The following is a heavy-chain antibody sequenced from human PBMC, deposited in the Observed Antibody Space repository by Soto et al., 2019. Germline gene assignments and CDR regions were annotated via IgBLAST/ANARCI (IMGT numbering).Heavy chain of an antibody. J-gene: IGHJ4*02. CDR1: GFTFSSYS. CDR2: ISSSSSYI. CDR3: ARPLMGYYGSGSALDY. V-gene: IGHV3-21*01. Sequence: PGGSLRLSCAASGFTFSSYSMNWVRQAPGKGLEWVSSISSSSSYIYYADSVKGRFTISRDNAKNSLYLQINSLRAEDTAVYYCARPLMGYYGSGSALDYWGQGTLVTVSS. D-gene: IGHD3-10*01.